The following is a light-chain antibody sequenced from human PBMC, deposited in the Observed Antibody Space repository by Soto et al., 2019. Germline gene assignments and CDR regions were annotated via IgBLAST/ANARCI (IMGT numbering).Light chain of an antibody. J-gene: IGLJ3*02. Sequence: QSVLTQPPSASGTPGQRVTSSCSGRSSNIGSNAVNCYQQLPGMAPKLLIYGDNQRPSGVPDRFSGSKSGASASLAIGGLQSDDEADYYCATWDDSLNGPVFGGGTKLTVL. CDR2: GDN. V-gene: IGLV1-44*01. CDR3: ATWDDSLNGPV. CDR1: SSNIGSNA.